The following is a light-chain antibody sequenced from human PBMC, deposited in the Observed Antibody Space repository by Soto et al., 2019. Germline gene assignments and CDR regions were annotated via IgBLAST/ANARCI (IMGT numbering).Light chain of an antibody. CDR2: GNS. CDR3: AAWGDSLNGPV. J-gene: IGLJ2*01. V-gene: IGLV1-40*01. CDR1: SSNIGAGYD. Sequence: QSVLTQPPSVSGAPGQRVTISCTGSSSNIGAGYDVHWYQQLPGTAPKLLIYGNSNRPSGVPDRFSGSKSGTSASLAITGLQAEDEADYYCAAWGDSLNGPVFGGGTKLTVL.